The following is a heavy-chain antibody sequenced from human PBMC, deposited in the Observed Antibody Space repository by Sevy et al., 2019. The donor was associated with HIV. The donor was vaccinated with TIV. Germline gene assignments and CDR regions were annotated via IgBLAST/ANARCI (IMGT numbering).Heavy chain of an antibody. Sequence: GGSLRLSCAASGFTFSGNWMSWVRQAPGKGLEWVAFIQVDGREKFYTDSVKGRFTISRDSSKNTVYLQMNSLRGEDTAVYYCAKRPTAAWGQGTLVTVSS. J-gene: IGHJ5*02. CDR3: AKRPTAA. V-gene: IGHV3-30*02. CDR1: GFTFSGNW. CDR2: IQVDGREK.